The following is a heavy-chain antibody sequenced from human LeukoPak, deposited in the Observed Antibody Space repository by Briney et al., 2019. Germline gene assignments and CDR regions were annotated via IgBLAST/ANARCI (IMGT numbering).Heavy chain of an antibody. CDR1: GFTFSNYA. D-gene: IGHD6-13*01. V-gene: IGHV3-30*18. CDR3: AKGDGGSSSWYDFYFYGVDV. CDR2: ISNDGCKR. Sequence: GGSLRLSCVVSGFTFSNYAMHWVRQAPGKGLEWVAVISNDGCKRHYADAVKGRLSISRDNSKNALSLQFNSLRGDDTAVYYCAKGDGGSSSWYDFYFYGVDVWGKGTAVTVSS. J-gene: IGHJ6*04.